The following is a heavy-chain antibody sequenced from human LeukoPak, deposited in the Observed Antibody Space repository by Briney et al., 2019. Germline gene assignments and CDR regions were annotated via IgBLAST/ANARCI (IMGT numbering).Heavy chain of an antibody. V-gene: IGHV3-7*03. CDR1: GFTFSSYW. Sequence: PGGSLRLSCAASGFTFSSYWMSWVRQAPGKGLEWVANIKQDGSEKYYVDSVKGRFTISRDNAKNSLYLQMNSLRAEDMALYYCAKADCSSTSCYAGYWGQGTLVTVSS. CDR3: AKADCSSTSCYAGY. J-gene: IGHJ4*02. D-gene: IGHD2-2*01. CDR2: IKQDGSEK.